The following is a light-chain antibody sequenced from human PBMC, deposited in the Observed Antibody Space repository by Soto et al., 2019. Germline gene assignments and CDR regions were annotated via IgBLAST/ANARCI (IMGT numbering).Light chain of an antibody. Sequence: QSVLTQPPSVSAAPGQKVTISCSGSSSNIGNNYVSWYQQLPGTAPKLLIYENNKRPSGIPDRFSGSRSGTSATLGITGLRAGDEAGYYCGTWDGRLSAAVFGGGTKVTVL. CDR2: ENN. J-gene: IGLJ3*02. CDR3: GTWDGRLSAAV. CDR1: SSNIGNNY. V-gene: IGLV1-51*02.